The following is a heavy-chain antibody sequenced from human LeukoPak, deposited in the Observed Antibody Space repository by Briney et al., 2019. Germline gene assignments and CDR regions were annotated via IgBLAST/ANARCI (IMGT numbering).Heavy chain of an antibody. CDR2: ISSSGSTI. J-gene: IGHJ4*02. D-gene: IGHD3-16*02. CDR1: GFTFSSYE. CDR3: ARDRYDYVWGSYRRPFHFDY. V-gene: IGHV3-48*03. Sequence: GGSLRLSCAASGFTFSSYEMNWVRQAPGKGLEWVPYISSSGSTIYYADSVKGRFTISRDNAKNSLYLQMNSLRAEDTAVYYCARDRYDYVWGSYRRPFHFDYWGQGTLVTVSS.